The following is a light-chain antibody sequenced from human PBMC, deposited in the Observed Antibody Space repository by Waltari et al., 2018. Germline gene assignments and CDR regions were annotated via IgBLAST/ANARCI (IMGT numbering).Light chain of an antibody. J-gene: IGLJ2*01. V-gene: IGLV3-1*01. Sequence: SYELTQPPSLSVSPGQTATITCSGDKLGDKYASWYQQRPGQSPVLVIYQDNKRPSWIPERFSGSNSGNTATLTISGTPATDDGDYYCQAWDNNVGVFGGGTKLTVL. CDR2: QDN. CDR1: KLGDKY. CDR3: QAWDNNVGV.